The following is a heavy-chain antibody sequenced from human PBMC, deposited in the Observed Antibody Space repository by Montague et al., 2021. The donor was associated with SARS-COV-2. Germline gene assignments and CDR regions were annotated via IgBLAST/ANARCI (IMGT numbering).Heavy chain of an antibody. CDR2: VYYSGNT. CDR3: ARREYSYGWGD. Sequence: SETLSLTCTVTGGPISGSSDYWGWIRQSPGKGLEWIASVYYSGNTYYXPSLESRLTISVDTSKNQFSLKWNSVTAADTALYYCARREYSYGWGDWGQGTLGTVSS. CDR1: GGPISGSSDY. J-gene: IGHJ4*02. D-gene: IGHD5-18*01. V-gene: IGHV4-39*01.